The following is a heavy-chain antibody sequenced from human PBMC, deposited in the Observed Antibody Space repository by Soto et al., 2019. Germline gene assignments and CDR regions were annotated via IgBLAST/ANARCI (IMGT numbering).Heavy chain of an antibody. CDR1: GGTFSSYA. D-gene: IGHD6-6*01. V-gene: IGHV1-69*13. J-gene: IGHJ6*02. CDR3: ARGYSSSSTQHWDYGMGV. Sequence: SVKVSCKASGGTFSSYAISWVRQAPGQGLEWMGGIIPIFGTANYAQKFQGRVTITADESTSTAYMELSSLRSEDTAVYYCARGYSSSSTQHWDYGMGVWGQGTTVTVSS. CDR2: IIPIFGTA.